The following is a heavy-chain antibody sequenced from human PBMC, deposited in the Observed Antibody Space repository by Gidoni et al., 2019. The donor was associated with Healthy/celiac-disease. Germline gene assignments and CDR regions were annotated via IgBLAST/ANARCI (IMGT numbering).Heavy chain of an antibody. CDR1: GFSLSTSGMC. CDR2: IDWDDDK. J-gene: IGHJ6*02. Sequence: QVTLRESGPALVKPTQTLTLPCTFSGFSLSTSGMCVSWIRQPPGKALEWLARIDWDDDKYYSTSLKTRLTISKDTSKNQVVLTMTNMDPVDTATYYCARIGGYYDSSGPYYYYGMDVWGQGTTVTVSS. CDR3: ARIGGYYDSSGPYYYYGMDV. V-gene: IGHV2-70*15. D-gene: IGHD3-22*01.